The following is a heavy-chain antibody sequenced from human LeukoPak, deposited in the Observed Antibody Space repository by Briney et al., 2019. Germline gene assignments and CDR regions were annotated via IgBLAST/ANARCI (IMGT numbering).Heavy chain of an antibody. CDR1: GITLSNYG. CDR3: AKVETAAAATLRGFDY. CDR2: ISDSGGRT. J-gene: IGHJ4*02. V-gene: IGHV3-23*01. Sequence: GGSLRLSCAVSGITLSNYGMSWVRQAPGKGLEWVAGISDSGGRTNYADSVKGRFTISRDNPKNTLYLQMNRLRAEDTAVYYCAKVETAAAATLRGFDYWGQGTLVTVSS. D-gene: IGHD6-13*01.